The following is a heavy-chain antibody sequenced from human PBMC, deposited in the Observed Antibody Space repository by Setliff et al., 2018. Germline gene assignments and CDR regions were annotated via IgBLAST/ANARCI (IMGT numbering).Heavy chain of an antibody. CDR2: IIHSGST. CDR3: ARSFSRREKFLLDY. Sequence: SETLSLTCAVSGYSISNIYYWGWIRQPPGKGLEWIAEIIHSGSTNYNPSLKSRVTISMDTSKNQFSLKVSSVTAADTAVYYCARSFSRREKFLLDYWGQGALVTVSS. J-gene: IGHJ4*02. V-gene: IGHV4-38-2*01. CDR1: GYSISNIYY.